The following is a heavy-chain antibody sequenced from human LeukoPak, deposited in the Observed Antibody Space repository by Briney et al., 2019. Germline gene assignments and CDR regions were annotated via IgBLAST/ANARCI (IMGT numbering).Heavy chain of an antibody. CDR2: IYSGGSA. D-gene: IGHD2/OR15-2a*01. CDR1: GFTVSSNY. CDR3: ARDNRITSDAFDI. V-gene: IGHV3-53*01. Sequence: GGSLRLSCAASGFTVSSNYMSWVRQAPGKGLEWVSVIYSGGSAYYADSVKGRFTISRDNSKNTLYLQMNSLRAEDTAVYYCARDNRITSDAFDIWGQGTMVTVSS. J-gene: IGHJ3*02.